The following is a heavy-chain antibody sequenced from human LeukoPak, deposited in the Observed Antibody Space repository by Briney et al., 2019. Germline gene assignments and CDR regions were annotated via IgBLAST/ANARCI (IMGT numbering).Heavy chain of an antibody. CDR1: GFTFSGYW. Sequence: PGGSLRLSCAASGFTFSGYWMQWARQAPGKGLVWVSRINGDGSGTSYADSVKGRFTISRDNAENTLYLQMNSLRADDTAVYYCARVGDGYSYGKPFFDYWGQGTLVTVSS. CDR2: INGDGSGT. CDR3: ARVGDGYSYGKPFFDY. V-gene: IGHV3-74*01. J-gene: IGHJ4*02. D-gene: IGHD5-18*01.